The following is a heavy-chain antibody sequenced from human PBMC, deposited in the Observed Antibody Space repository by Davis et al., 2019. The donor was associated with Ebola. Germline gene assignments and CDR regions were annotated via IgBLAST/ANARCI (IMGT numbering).Heavy chain of an antibody. D-gene: IGHD3-3*01. CDR2: IYYSGST. CDR3: ARVGGDYDFWSGHYTYYYMDV. V-gene: IGHV4-59*01. Sequence: PSETLSLTCTVSGGSISSYYWSWIRQPPGKGLEWIGYIYYSGSTNYNPSLKSRVTISVDTSKNQFSLKLSSVTAADTAVYYCARVGGDYDFWSGHYTYYYMDVWGKGTTVTVSS. J-gene: IGHJ6*03. CDR1: GGSISSYY.